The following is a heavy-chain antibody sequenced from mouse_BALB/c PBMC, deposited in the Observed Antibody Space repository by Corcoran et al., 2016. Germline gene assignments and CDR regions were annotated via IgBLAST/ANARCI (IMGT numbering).Heavy chain of an antibody. CDR2: INPNNGGT. CDR1: GYTFTDYY. CDR3: AIDGDWYFDV. Sequence: EVQLQQSGPELVKPGASVKMSCKASGYTFTDYYMKWVKQNHGKSLEWIGDINPNNGGTSYNQKFKGKATLTVDKSSSTAYMQLNSLTSEDSAVYDWAIDGDWYFDVWGEGTTVTVSS. J-gene: IGHJ1*01. V-gene: IGHV1-26*01.